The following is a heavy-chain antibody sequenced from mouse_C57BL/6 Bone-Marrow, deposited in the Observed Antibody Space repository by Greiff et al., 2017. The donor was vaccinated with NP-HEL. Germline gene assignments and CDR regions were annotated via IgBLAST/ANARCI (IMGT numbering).Heavy chain of an antibody. CDR2: IDPANGNT. CDR1: GFNIKNTY. CDR3: ASRGLCVYDAIDY. J-gene: IGHJ4*01. V-gene: IGHV14-3*01. Sequence: VQLKESVAELVRPGASVKLSCTASGFNIKNTYMHWVKQRPEQGLEWIGRIDPANGNTKYAPKFQGKATITADTSSNTAYLQLSSLTSEDTAIYYCASRGLCVYDAIDYGGKGTSVPVSS. D-gene: IGHD6-2*01.